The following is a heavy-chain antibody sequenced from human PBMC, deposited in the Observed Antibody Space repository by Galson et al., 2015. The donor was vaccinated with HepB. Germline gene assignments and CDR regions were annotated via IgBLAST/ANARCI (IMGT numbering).Heavy chain of an antibody. CDR1: GFTFGDYA. Sequence: SLRLSCAASGFTFGDYAMSWVRQAPGKGLEWVGFIRSKAYGGTTEYAASVKGRFTISRDDSKSIAYLQMNSLKTEDTAVYYCTRGWDYFDYWGQGTLVTVSS. J-gene: IGHJ4*02. CDR2: IRSKAYGGTT. CDR3: TRGWDYFDY. V-gene: IGHV3-49*04. D-gene: IGHD5-24*01.